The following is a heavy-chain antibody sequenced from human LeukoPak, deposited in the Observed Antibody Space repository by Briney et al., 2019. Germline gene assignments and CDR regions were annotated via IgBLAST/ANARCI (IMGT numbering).Heavy chain of an antibody. D-gene: IGHD4-23*01. CDR3: AKGGTVVTLGFSYYMDV. Sequence: GGSLTLSCAASGFTFSSYAMHWVRQAPGKGLEWVAVISYDGSNKFYADSVKGRFTISRDNAKNSLYLQMNSLRAEDTAVYYCAKGGTVVTLGFSYYMDVWGKGTTVTISS. V-gene: IGHV3-30*04. CDR1: GFTFSSYA. CDR2: ISYDGSNK. J-gene: IGHJ6*03.